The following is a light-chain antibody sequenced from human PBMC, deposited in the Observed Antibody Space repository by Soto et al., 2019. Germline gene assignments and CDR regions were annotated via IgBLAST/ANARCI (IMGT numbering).Light chain of an antibody. CDR3: QQYSFLPRT. CDR2: AAS. J-gene: IGKJ1*01. V-gene: IGKV3-20*01. Sequence: DIVLTQPPGTPSFSPGERATLSCSASQTVINNQLAWYQQTPGQAPRLLIYAASSRATGIPDRFSGSGSGTDFTLTITRLEPEDSAMYYCQQYSFLPRTFGQGTKVDIK. CDR1: QTVINNQ.